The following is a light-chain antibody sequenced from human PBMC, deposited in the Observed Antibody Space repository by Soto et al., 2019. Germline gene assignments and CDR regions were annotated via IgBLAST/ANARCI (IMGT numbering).Light chain of an antibody. Sequence: QSVLTQPPSVSGAPGQRVTISCTGSSSNIGAGYDVHWYQQLPGTAPKLLIYGNSNRPSGVPDRFSGSKSGTSASLALTGLQAEDEADYYCQSYDSSRSGYVFGTGTKVTV. CDR3: QSYDSSRSGYV. J-gene: IGLJ1*01. CDR2: GNS. CDR1: SSNIGAGYD. V-gene: IGLV1-40*01.